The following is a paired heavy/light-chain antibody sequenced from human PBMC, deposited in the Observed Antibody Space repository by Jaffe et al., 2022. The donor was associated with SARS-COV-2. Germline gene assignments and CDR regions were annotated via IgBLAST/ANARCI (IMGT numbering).Heavy chain of an antibody. Sequence: EVQLAESGGGLVQPGGSLRLSCAASGFTFSTYWVSWLRQAPGKGLEWVANIKPDASETHYQDSVKGRFTISRDNAKNSVYLQMHSLRAEDSAVYFCARDVNGGYFDNWGQGTLVTVSS. J-gene: IGHJ4*02. V-gene: IGHV3-7*01. D-gene: IGHD2-15*01. CDR1: GFTFSTYW. CDR2: IKPDASET. CDR3: ARDVNGGYFDN.
Light chain of an antibody. V-gene: IGKV3-20*01. CDR2: HAS. Sequence: EIVLTQSPGTLSLSPGERATLSCWASQSVSKLAWYQQKPGQAPRLLIYHASSRATGIPDRFSGSGSGTDFTLTISRLEPEDFAVYHCQEYEYGASKTFGQGTKVEIK. CDR1: QSVSK. CDR3: QEYEYGASKT. J-gene: IGKJ1*01.